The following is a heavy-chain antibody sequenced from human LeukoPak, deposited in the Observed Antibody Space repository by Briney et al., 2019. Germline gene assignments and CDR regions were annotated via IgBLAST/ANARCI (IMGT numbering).Heavy chain of an antibody. D-gene: IGHD6-13*01. V-gene: IGHV3-9*01. CDR1: GFTLDDYA. CDR3: AKDKSHSSWTSRFYYYAMDV. J-gene: IGHJ6*02. Sequence: PGGSLRLSCAASGFTLDDYAMHWVRQAPGKGLEWVSGISWKSGSIGYADSVKGRFTISRDNAKNSLYLQMNSLRAEDTALYYCAKDKSHSSWTSRFYYYAMDVWGQGTTVTVSS. CDR2: ISWKSGSI.